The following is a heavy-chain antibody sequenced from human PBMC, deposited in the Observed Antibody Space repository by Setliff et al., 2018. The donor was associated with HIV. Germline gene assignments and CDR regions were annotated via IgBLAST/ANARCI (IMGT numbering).Heavy chain of an antibody. CDR2: IIPIFGTA. D-gene: IGHD6-13*01. J-gene: IGHJ4*02. CDR3: ARGPPIAAAGYFDY. Sequence: SVKVSCKTSGGTFSSYAISWVRQAPGQGLEWMGGIIPIFGTANYAQKFQGRVTITADESTSTAYMELSSLRSEDTAVYYCARGPPIAAAGYFDYWGQGTLVTVSS. CDR1: GGTFSSYA. V-gene: IGHV1-69*13.